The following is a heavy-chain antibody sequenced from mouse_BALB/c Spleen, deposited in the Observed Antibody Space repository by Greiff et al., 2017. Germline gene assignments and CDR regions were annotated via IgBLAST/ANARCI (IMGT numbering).Heavy chain of an antibody. D-gene: IGHD2-3*01. J-gene: IGHJ4*01. V-gene: IGHV2-6-7*01. CDR1: GFSLTGYG. CDR3: ARDHGPYDGYYYAMDD. Sequence: VKLVESGPGLVAPSQSLSITCTVSGFSLTGYGVNWVRQPPGKGLEWLGMIWGDGSTDYNSALKSRLSISKDNSKSQVFLKMNSLQTDDTARYYCARDHGPYDGYYYAMDDWGQGTSVTVSS. CDR2: IWGDGST.